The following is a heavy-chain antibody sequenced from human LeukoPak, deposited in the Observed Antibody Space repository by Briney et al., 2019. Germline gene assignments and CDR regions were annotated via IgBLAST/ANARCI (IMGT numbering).Heavy chain of an antibody. J-gene: IGHJ4*02. CDR1: GASVSPGSYY. V-gene: IGHV4-61*01. CDR2: IYNSGSST. D-gene: IGHD3-10*01. CDR3: VRDRELTY. Sequence: PSETLSLTCTVSGASVSPGSYYWNWIRQPPGKGLEWIGYIYNSGSSTIYNPSLKSRVTISVDTSKNQFSLRLSSVTAADTAVYFCVRDRELTYWGQGTLVTVSS.